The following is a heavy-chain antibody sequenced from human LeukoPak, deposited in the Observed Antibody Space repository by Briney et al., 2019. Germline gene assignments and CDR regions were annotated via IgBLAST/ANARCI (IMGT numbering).Heavy chain of an antibody. J-gene: IGHJ5*02. CDR1: GYSFTDYY. CDR3: ARADRLHGGPYLIGP. V-gene: IGHV1-2*02. CDR2: INPNNGGT. D-gene: IGHD2-21*01. Sequence: VASVKVSCKTSGYSFTDYYLHWVRQAPGQGPEWMGWINPNNGGTSSAQKFQGRVTMTRDTSITTVYMEVTWLTSDDTAIYYCARADRLHGGPYLIGPWGQGTLVTVSS.